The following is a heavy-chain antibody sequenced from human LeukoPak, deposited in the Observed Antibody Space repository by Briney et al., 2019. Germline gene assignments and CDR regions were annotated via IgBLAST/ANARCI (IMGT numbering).Heavy chain of an antibody. CDR3: ARGITMVRGAYNWFDP. V-gene: IGHV1-8*01. D-gene: IGHD3-10*01. J-gene: IGHJ5*02. Sequence: ASVTVSCKASGYTFTSYDINWVRQAPGQGLEWMGWMNPKRGNTGYAQKFQGRVTMTRNTSISTAYMELSSLRSEDTAVYYCARGITMVRGAYNWFDPWGQGTLVTVSS. CDR1: GYTFTSYD. CDR2: MNPKRGNT.